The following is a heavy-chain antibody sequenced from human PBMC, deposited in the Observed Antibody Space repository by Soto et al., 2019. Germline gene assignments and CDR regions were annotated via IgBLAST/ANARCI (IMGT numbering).Heavy chain of an antibody. J-gene: IGHJ6*02. CDR2: IYSGGST. D-gene: IGHD4-4*01. V-gene: IGHV3-53*01. CDR3: ARGHSNSTNYYYYGMDV. CDR1: GFTVSSNY. Sequence: PGGSLRLSCAASGFTVSSNYMSWVRQAPGKGLEWVSVIYSGGSTYYADSVKGRFTISRDNSKNTLYLQMNSLRAEDTAVYYCARGHSNSTNYYYYGMDVWGQGTTVTVSS.